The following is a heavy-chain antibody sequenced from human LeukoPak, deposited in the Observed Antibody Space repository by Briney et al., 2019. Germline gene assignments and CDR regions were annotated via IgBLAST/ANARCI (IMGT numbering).Heavy chain of an antibody. CDR1: GYSFTNYW. D-gene: IGHD2-15*01. J-gene: IGHJ3*02. Sequence: GESLKISCKGSGYSFTNYWIGWVRQIPGKGLEWMGIIYPGDSDTRYSPSFQGQVTMSADKSISTAYLQWSSLKASDTAMYYCARRDCSGGSCYGSFNDAFDIWGQGTMVTVSS. CDR2: IYPGDSDT. V-gene: IGHV5-51*01. CDR3: ARRDCSGGSCYGSFNDAFDI.